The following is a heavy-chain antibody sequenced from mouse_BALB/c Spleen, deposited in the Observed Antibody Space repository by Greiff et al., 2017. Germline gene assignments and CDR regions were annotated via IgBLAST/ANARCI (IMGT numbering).Heavy chain of an antibody. Sequence: EVMLVESGGGLVQPGGSLRLSCATSGFTFTDYYMSWVRQPPGKALEWLGFIRNKANGYTTEYSASVKGRFTISRDNSQSILYLQMNTLRAEDSATYYCARGYGSSYGFDYWGQGTTLTVSS. D-gene: IGHD1-1*01. V-gene: IGHV7-3*02. CDR3: ARGYGSSYGFDY. CDR1: GFTFTDYY. CDR2: IRNKANGYTT. J-gene: IGHJ2*01.